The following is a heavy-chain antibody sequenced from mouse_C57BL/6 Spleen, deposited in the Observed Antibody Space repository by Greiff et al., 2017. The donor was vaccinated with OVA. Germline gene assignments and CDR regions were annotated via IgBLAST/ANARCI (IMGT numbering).Heavy chain of an antibody. J-gene: IGHJ1*03. CDR2: IWTGGGT. D-gene: IGHD2-4*01. Sequence: VQLQESGPGLVTPSQSLSITCTVSGFSLPSYAISWVRQPPGKGLEWLGVIWTGGGTNYNSALKSRLSISKDNSKSQVFLKMNSLQTDDTARYYCARTGGLRLDWYFDVWGTGTTVTVSS. CDR1: GFSLPSYA. CDR3: ARTGGLRLDWYFDV. V-gene: IGHV2-9-1*01.